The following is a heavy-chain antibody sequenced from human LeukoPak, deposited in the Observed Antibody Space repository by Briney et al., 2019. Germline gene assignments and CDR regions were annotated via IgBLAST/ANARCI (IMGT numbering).Heavy chain of an antibody. CDR2: ISTYNGDT. J-gene: IGHJ4*02. CDR1: GYTFTTYG. D-gene: IGHD2-2*01. Sequence: ASVKVSCKASGYTFTTYGISWVRQAPGQGLEWMGWISTYNGDTDYAQKLQGRVTMTADTSTSTTYMELRSLRSDDTAVYYCALIPYCTTATCYYFDFWDQGTLVTVSS. CDR3: ALIPYCTTATCYYFDF. V-gene: IGHV1-18*01.